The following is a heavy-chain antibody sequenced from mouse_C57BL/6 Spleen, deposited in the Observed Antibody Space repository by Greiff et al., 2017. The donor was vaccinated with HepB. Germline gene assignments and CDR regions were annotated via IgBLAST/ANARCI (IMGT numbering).Heavy chain of an antibody. D-gene: IGHD2-4*01. V-gene: IGHV1-76*01. CDR2: IYPGSGNT. CDR3: ARCGLRWYFDD. Sequence: QVHVKQSGAELVRPGASVKLSCKASGYTFTDYYINWVKQRPGQGLEWIARIYPGSGNTYYNEKFKGKATLTAEKSSSTAYMQLSSLTSEDSAVYFCARCGLRWYFDDWGTGTTVTVSS. J-gene: IGHJ1*03. CDR1: GYTFTDYY.